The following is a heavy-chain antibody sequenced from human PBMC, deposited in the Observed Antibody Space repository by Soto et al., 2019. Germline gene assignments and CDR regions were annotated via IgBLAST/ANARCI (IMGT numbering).Heavy chain of an antibody. V-gene: IGHV4-31*03. CDR3: ARVGGITWFDP. CDR1: GGSISSGGYY. CDR2: IYYSGST. Sequence: QVQLQESGPGLVKPSQTLSLTCTVSGGSISSGGYYWSWIRQHPGKGLEWIGYIYYSGSTYYNPFHKXRXTXSXXTSKYQFSLKLSSVTAADTAVYDCARVGGITWFDPWGQGTLVTVSS. J-gene: IGHJ5*02. D-gene: IGHD3-16*01.